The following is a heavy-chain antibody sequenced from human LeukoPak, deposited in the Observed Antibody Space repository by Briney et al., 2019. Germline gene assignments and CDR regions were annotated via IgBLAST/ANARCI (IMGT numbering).Heavy chain of an antibody. J-gene: IGHJ5*02. D-gene: IGHD2-2*01. CDR3: ATVLPAAMPDENNWFDP. V-gene: IGHV1-18*01. CDR1: GYTFTSYG. Sequence: GASVKVSCKASGYTFTSYGISWVRQAPGQGLEWMGWISAYNGNTNYAQKLQGRVTMTTDTSTSTAYMELRSLRSEDTAVYYCATVLPAAMPDENNWFDPWGQGTLVTVSS. CDR2: ISAYNGNT.